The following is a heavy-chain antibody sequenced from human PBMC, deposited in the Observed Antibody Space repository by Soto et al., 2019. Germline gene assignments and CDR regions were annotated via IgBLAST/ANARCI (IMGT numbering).Heavy chain of an antibody. CDR2: IYYSGST. Sequence: QVQLQESGPGLVKPSQTLSLTCTVSGGSISSGGYYWSWIRQHPGKGLEWIGYIYYSGSTYYNPSLERRVTISVDTSKNQFSLKLSSVTAADTAVYYCARWAVVPAAYYYGMDVWGQGTTVTVSS. CDR1: GGSISSGGYY. J-gene: IGHJ6*02. V-gene: IGHV4-31*03. CDR3: ARWAVVPAAYYYGMDV. D-gene: IGHD2-2*01.